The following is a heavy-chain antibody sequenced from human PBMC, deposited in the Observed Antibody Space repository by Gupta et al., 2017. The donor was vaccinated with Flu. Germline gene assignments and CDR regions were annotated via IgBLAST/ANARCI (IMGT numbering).Heavy chain of an antibody. Sequence: GLEWIGRIYTSGSTNYNPSLKSRVTMSVDTSKNQFSLKLSSVTAADTAVYYCAMSIAARPANYYGMDVWGQGTTVTVSS. J-gene: IGHJ6*02. CDR2: IYTSGST. CDR3: AMSIAARPANYYGMDV. V-gene: IGHV4-4*07. D-gene: IGHD6-6*01.